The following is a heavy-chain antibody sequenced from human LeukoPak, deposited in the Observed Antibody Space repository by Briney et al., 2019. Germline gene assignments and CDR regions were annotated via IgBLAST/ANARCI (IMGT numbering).Heavy chain of an antibody. CDR3: ATRWVLTGEPY. Sequence: SETLSLTCAVSXGSISSTEWYTWVRQPPGQGLEWIGEIHHSGSTNYNVSLKSRVTISLDKSKNQFSLDLTSVTAADTAVYYCATRWVLTGEPYWGQGTLVTVSS. CDR2: IHHSGST. CDR1: XGSISSTEW. D-gene: IGHD7-27*01. J-gene: IGHJ4*02. V-gene: IGHV4-4*02.